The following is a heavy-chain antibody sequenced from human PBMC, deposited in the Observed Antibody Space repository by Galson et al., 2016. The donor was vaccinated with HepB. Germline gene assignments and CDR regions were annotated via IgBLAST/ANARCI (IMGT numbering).Heavy chain of an antibody. CDR2: ISGSGTHK. D-gene: IGHD6-13*01. Sequence: SLRLSCAASGFTFSDSYMSWIRQAPGRGLEWVSYISGSGTHKPYADSVKGRFTISRDNAKNSLYLQMNSLTAEDTAVYYCARVGDLAAAGTVDYWGQGTLVTVSS. CDR1: GFTFSDSY. V-gene: IGHV3-11*06. J-gene: IGHJ4*02. CDR3: ARVGDLAAAGTVDY.